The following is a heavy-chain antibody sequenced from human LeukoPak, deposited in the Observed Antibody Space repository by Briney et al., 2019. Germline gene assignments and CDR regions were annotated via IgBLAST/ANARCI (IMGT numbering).Heavy chain of an antibody. D-gene: IGHD3-22*01. J-gene: IGHJ4*02. CDR1: GGSISGYY. CDR3: AKVSDRGSSGYYWGFES. V-gene: IGHV4-59*12. CDR2: IYYSGST. Sequence: PSETLSLTCTVSGGSISGYYWSWIRQPPGKGLECIGYIYYSGSTNYNPSLKSRVTISVDTSRNQFSLKLTSVTAADTAVYYCAKVSDRGSSGYYWGFESWGQGTLVTVSS.